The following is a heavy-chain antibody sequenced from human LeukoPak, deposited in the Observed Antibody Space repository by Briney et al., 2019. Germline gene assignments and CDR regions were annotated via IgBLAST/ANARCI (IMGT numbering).Heavy chain of an antibody. D-gene: IGHD4/OR15-4a*01. J-gene: IGHJ4*02. Sequence: GGSLRLSCAASGFTFSSYEMNWVRQAPGKGLEWVSYISSSCSTIYYADSVKGRFTISRDNGKNSLDLQMNSLRADDTAVYYCARDTLGEGEDANYAVYYFDYWGQGTVVTVSS. CDR2: ISSSCSTI. CDR1: GFTFSSYE. CDR3: ARDTLGEGEDANYAVYYFDY. V-gene: IGHV3-48*03.